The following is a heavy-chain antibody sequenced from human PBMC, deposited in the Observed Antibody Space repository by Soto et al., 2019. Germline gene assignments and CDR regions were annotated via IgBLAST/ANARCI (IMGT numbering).Heavy chain of an antibody. CDR3: ARRGPRIVVVVAAKGDDAFDI. V-gene: IGHV1-18*01. CDR2: IIAYNGNT. D-gene: IGHD2-15*01. Sequence: ASVKVSCKASGYTFTSYGISWVRQAPGQGLEWMGWIIAYNGNTNYAQKLQGRVTMTTDTSTSTAYMELRSLRSDDTAVYYCARRGPRIVVVVAAKGDDAFDIWGQGTMVTVSS. CDR1: GYTFTSYG. J-gene: IGHJ3*02.